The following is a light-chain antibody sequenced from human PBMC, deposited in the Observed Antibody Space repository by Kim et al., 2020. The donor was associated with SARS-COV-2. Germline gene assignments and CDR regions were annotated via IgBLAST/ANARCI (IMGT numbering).Light chain of an antibody. CDR3: SSYTRSNALI. CDR1: NSDVGSYNR. Sequence: QSALTQPPSVSGSPGQSVTISCTGTNSDVGSYNRVSWYQQPPGTAPKLIIYEVSKRPSGVPDRISGSKSDNTASLTISGLQAEDEADYYCSSYTRSNALIFGGGTKVTVL. J-gene: IGLJ2*01. V-gene: IGLV2-18*02. CDR2: EVS.